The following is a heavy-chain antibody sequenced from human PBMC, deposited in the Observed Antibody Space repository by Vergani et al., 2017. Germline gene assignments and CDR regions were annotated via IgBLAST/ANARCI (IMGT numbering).Heavy chain of an antibody. CDR2: IYYSGST. V-gene: IGHV4-31*03. CDR3: ARGSDDYYYYMDV. Sequence: QVQLQESGPGLVKPSQTLSLTCTVSGGSISSCGYYWSRIRPHPGKGLEWIGYIYYSGSTYYNPSLKSRVTISVDTSKNQFSLKLSSVTAADTAVYYCARGSDDYYYYMDVWGKGTTVTVSS. CDR1: GGSISSCGYY. J-gene: IGHJ6*03.